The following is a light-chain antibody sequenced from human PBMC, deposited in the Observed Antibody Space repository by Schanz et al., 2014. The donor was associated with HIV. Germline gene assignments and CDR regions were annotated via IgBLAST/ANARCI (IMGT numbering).Light chain of an antibody. CDR1: QTVNPYS. CDR2: GAS. Sequence: EVVLTQSPGTLSLSPGERATLSCRASQTVNPYSLAWYQQKRGQAPRLLIYGASNRASGIPDRFSGSGSGTDFTLIISRLEPEDFAVYFCQQYGSSPPTFGQGTTVEIK. J-gene: IGKJ1*01. V-gene: IGKV3-20*01. CDR3: QQYGSSPPT.